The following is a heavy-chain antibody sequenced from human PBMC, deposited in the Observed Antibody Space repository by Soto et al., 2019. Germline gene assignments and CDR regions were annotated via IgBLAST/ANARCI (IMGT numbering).Heavy chain of an antibody. V-gene: IGHV3-74*01. D-gene: IGHD6-13*01. CDR2: INGDGNTI. J-gene: IGHJ3*02. CDR1: RFIFSRYS. Sequence: GGSLRLACAVYRFIFSRYSMKWVRQAPGKGLEWVSHINGDGNTIVYADSVRGRFTISRDNAKSTLFLQMNSLRVEDTAVYYCARDGGYPDSFAISGQGTMVPVSS. CDR3: ARDGGYPDSFAI.